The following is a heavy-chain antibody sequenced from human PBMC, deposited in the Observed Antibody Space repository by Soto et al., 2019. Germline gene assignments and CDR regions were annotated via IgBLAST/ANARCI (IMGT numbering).Heavy chain of an antibody. D-gene: IGHD6-19*01. CDR1: GFTFSSYS. CDR2: ISSSSSYI. CDR3: ARAKSSGWYLGWFDP. Sequence: EVQLVESGGGLVKPGGSLRLSCAASGFTFSSYSMNWVRQAPGKGLEWVSSISSSSSYIYYADTVKGRFTISRDNAKNSLYLQMKSLRAEDTAVYYCARAKSSGWYLGWFDPWGQGTLVTVSS. V-gene: IGHV3-21*01. J-gene: IGHJ5*02.